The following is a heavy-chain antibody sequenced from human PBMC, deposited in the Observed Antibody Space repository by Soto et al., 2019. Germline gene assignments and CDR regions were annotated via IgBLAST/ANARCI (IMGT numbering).Heavy chain of an antibody. V-gene: IGHV3-23*01. CDR3: AKGYGSGSYYYFDY. CDR1: GFTFSSYA. Sequence: PGGSLRLSCAASGFTFSSYAMSWVRQAPGKGLEWVSGISGGGGSTYYADSVKGRFTISRDNSKNTLYLQMNSLRAEDTAVYYCAKGYGSGSYYYFDYWGQGTLVTV. D-gene: IGHD3-10*01. J-gene: IGHJ4*02. CDR2: ISGGGGST.